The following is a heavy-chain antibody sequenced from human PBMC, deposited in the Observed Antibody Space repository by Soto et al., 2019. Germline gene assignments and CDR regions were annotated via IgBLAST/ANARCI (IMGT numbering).Heavy chain of an antibody. V-gene: IGHV3-33*01. CDR3: ARGDYYGSGSYLFDY. CDR1: GFTFSSYG. Sequence: QVQLVESGGGVVQPGRSLRLSCAASGFTFSSYGMHWVRQAPGKGLEWVAVIWYDGSNNYYAASVKGRFTISRDNSKNTLYLQMNSLRAEDTAVYYCARGDYYGSGSYLFDYWGQGTLVTVSS. CDR2: IWYDGSNN. J-gene: IGHJ4*02. D-gene: IGHD3-10*01.